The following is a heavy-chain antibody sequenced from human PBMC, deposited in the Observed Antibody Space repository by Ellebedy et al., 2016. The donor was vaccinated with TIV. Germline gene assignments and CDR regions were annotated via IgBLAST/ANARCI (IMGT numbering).Heavy chain of an antibody. D-gene: IGHD5-12*01. J-gene: IGHJ4*02. CDR1: GFPFSSFW. V-gene: IGHV3-7*01. Sequence: PGGSLRLSCAASGFPFSSFWMSWVRQAPGKGLQWVGNTKEDGSERYYVDSVRGRFTISRDNTKNSLYLEMNGLRVEDTAVYYCARDRGYDTFDYWGQGILVTVSS. CDR3: ARDRGYDTFDY. CDR2: TKEDGSER.